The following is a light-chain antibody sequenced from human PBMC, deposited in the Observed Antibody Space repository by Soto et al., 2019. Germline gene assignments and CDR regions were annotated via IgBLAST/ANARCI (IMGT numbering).Light chain of an antibody. CDR1: QDIRND. J-gene: IGKJ5*01. CDR3: TQNYILPST. V-gene: IGKV1-6*01. CDR2: AAS. Sequence: AIQMTQFPSALSASVRDRVTVTCRASQDIRNDLGWYQQKPGKAPKLLIYAASSLQSGVPSRFSGSGSGTQFTLTISSLQPEDVATYYSTQNYILPSTFGQGTRLE.